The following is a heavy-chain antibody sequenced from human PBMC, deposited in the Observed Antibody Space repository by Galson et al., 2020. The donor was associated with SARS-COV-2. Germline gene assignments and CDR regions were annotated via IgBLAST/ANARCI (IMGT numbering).Heavy chain of an antibody. D-gene: IGHD4-17*01. J-gene: IGHJ6*04. Sequence: SETLSLTCTVSGGSISRGRYYWSWIRQPAGKGLEWIGRVPTSGSTTYNPSLKSRLTISLDTSKTHFSLNLSSVTAADTAVYYCSREVAPSVTSEARTYYSFVGTVLLGSGATVPVSS. V-gene: IGHV4-61*02. CDR2: VPTSGST. CDR3: SREVAPSVTSEARTYYSFVGTVL. CDR1: GGSISRGRYY.